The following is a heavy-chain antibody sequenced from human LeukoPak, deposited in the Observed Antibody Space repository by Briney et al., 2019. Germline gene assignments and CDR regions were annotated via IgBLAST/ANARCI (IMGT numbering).Heavy chain of an antibody. D-gene: IGHD3-3*01. V-gene: IGHV3-21*01. CDR2: ISSSSSYI. Sequence: PGGSLSLSCAASGFTFSSYSMNWVRQAPGKGLEWVSSISSSSSYIYYADSVKGRFTISRDNSKNTLYLQMNSLRAEDTAVYYCARGSYDFWSGSPRRSIFDYWGQGTLVTGSS. CDR1: GFTFSSYS. CDR3: ARGSYDFWSGSPRRSIFDY. J-gene: IGHJ4*02.